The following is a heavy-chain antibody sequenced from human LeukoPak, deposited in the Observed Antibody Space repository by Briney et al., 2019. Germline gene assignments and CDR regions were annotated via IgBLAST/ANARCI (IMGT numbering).Heavy chain of an antibody. D-gene: IGHD6-19*01. CDR2: INHSGST. CDR1: GGSFSDYY. V-gene: IGHV4-34*01. Sequence: SETLSLTCAVYGGSFSDYYWSWIRQPPGKGLEWIGEINHSGSTNYNPSLKSRVTISVDTSKNQFSLKLSSVTAADTAVYYCAGAVAGTYYFDYWGQGTLVTVSS. CDR3: AGAVAGTYYFDY. J-gene: IGHJ4*02.